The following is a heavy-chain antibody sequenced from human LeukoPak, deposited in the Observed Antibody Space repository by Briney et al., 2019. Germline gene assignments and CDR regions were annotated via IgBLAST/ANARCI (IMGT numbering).Heavy chain of an antibody. Sequence: TGGSLRHSCAASGFTFSRYEMNWVRQAPGKGLEWVSYINNGGYTIYYADSVKGRFTISRDNAKNSLYLQMNSLRAEDTAVYYCAELGITMIGGVWGKGTTVTISS. V-gene: IGHV3-48*03. CDR3: AELGITMIGGV. D-gene: IGHD3-10*02. CDR1: GFTFSRYE. J-gene: IGHJ6*04. CDR2: INNGGYTI.